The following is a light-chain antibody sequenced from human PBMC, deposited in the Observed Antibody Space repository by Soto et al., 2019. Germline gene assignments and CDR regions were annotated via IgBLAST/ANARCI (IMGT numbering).Light chain of an antibody. Sequence: DIQMTQSPSTLSASVGDRVTITCRASQSISSWLAWYQQKPGKAPKLLIYKASSLESGVPSRFSVSGSGTEFTLTISSLQPDDFATYYCQQYNSYSPMTFGQGSKVEIK. CDR1: QSISSW. CDR3: QQYNSYSPMT. J-gene: IGKJ1*01. V-gene: IGKV1-5*03. CDR2: KAS.